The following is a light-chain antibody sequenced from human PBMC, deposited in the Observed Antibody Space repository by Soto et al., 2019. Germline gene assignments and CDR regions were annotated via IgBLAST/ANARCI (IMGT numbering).Light chain of an antibody. J-gene: IGKJ1*01. CDR2: GAS. CDR1: QTISRN. CDR3: EQYNTWLRT. Sequence: EIVMTQSPATLSVSPGQGATLSCRASQTISRNLAWSQQNPGHAPRLLIYGASTTATDIPDRFNRGGSGPEFTRTISSPQSEHVVIYSCEQYNTWLRTLRQGIKGDI. V-gene: IGKV3-15*01.